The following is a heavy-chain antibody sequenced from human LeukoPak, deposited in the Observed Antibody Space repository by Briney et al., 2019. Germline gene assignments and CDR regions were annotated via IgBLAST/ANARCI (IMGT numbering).Heavy chain of an antibody. Sequence: SLKVSCKASGSTFSSYAISWVREALGPGLEWMGGIIPIFGIANYVQKSQGRVTLTTDASTSTAYMELSRLRSEDTAVYDCASPTPRWASSGWPDAFDIWGQGTMVTVSS. CDR2: IIPIFGIA. D-gene: IGHD6-19*01. CDR3: ASPTPRWASSGWPDAFDI. CDR1: GSTFSSYA. J-gene: IGHJ3*02. V-gene: IGHV1-69*05.